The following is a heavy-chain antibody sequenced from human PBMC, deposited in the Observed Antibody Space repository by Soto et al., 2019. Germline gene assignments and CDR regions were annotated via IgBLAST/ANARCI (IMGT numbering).Heavy chain of an antibody. CDR2: ISYDGSNK. CDR3: ARDVESGSSQYYYYYYGVDV. V-gene: IGHV3-30-3*01. J-gene: IGHJ6*02. Sequence: LRLSCAASGFTFSSYAMHWVRQAPGKGLEWVAVISYDGSNKYYADSVKGRFTISRDNSKNTLYLQMNSLRAEDTAVYYCARDVESGSSQYYYYYYGVDVWGQGTTVTVS. D-gene: IGHD1-26*01. CDR1: GFTFSSYA.